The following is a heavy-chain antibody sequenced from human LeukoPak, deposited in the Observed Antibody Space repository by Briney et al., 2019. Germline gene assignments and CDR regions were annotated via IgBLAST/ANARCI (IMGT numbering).Heavy chain of an antibody. J-gene: IGHJ5*02. CDR1: GGSISSSSYY. CDR2: IYYSGST. Sequence: SETLSLTCTVSGGSISSSSYYWGWIRQPPGKGLEWIGSIYYSGSTYYNPSLKSRVTISVDTSKNQFSLKLSSVTAADTAVYYCARHYTRGGGLLPNWFDPWGQGTLVTVSS. D-gene: IGHD3-16*01. V-gene: IGHV4-39*01. CDR3: ARHYTRGGGLLPNWFDP.